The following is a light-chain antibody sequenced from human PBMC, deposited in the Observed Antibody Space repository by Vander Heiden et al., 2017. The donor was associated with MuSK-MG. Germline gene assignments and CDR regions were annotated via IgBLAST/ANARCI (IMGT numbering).Light chain of an antibody. J-gene: IGKJ5*01. CDR2: GAS. Sequence: EIVLTQSPGTLSLSPGERATLSCRASQSISSKDLGWYQQKPGQAPRLLMSGASSRATGIPDRFSGTGSGTDFTLTINRLEPEDVAVYYCQQYGSSPPITFGQGTRLEIK. CDR3: QQYGSSPPIT. V-gene: IGKV3-20*01. CDR1: QSISSKD.